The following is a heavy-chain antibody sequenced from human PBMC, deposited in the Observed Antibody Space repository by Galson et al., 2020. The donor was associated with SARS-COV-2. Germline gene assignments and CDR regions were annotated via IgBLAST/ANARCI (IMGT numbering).Heavy chain of an antibody. CDR2: INPNSGGT. D-gene: IGHD3-10*01. CDR3: ARALLWFGDGYYFDY. J-gene: IGHJ4*02. V-gene: IGHV1-2*02. CDR1: GYTFTGYY. Sequence: ASVKVSCKASGYTFTGYYMHWVRQAPGQGLEWMGWINPNSGGTNYAQKFQGRVTMTRDTSISTAYMELSRLRSDDTAVYYCARALLWFGDGYYFDYWGQGTLVTVSS.